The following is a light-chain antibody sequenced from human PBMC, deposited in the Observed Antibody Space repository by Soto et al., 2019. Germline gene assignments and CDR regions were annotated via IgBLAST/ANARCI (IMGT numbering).Light chain of an antibody. CDR1: QGISSA. Sequence: AIQLTQSPSSLSASVGDRVTTTCRASQGISSALAWYQQKPGKAPKLLIYDASSLESGVPSRFSGSGSGTDFTLTISSLQPEDFATYYCQQFNNYPPLTFGGGTKVEIK. CDR2: DAS. CDR3: QQFNNYPPLT. J-gene: IGKJ4*01. V-gene: IGKV1D-13*01.